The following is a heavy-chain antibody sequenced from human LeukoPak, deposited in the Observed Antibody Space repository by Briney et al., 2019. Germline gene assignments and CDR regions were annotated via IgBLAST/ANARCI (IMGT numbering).Heavy chain of an antibody. CDR3: ARDSRISPPGGQFDP. D-gene: IGHD3-10*01. CDR2: IIPIFGTA. J-gene: IGHJ5*02. Sequence: SVKVSCKASVGTFSSYAISWVRQAPGQGLEWMGGIIPIFGTANYAQKFQGRVTITTDESTSTAYMELSSLRSEDTAVYYCARDSRISPPGGQFDPWGQGTLVTVSS. V-gene: IGHV1-69*05. CDR1: VGTFSSYA.